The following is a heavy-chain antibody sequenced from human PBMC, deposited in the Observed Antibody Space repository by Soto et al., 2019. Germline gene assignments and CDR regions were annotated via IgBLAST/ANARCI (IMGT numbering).Heavy chain of an antibody. Sequence: PGGSLRLSCAASGFTFSSYAMSWVRQAPGKGLEWVSAISDSGGNTYYADAVKGRFTISRDHSKNTLYLQMNSLRAEDTAVYYCARDLQYRGYDLVYWGQGTLVTVSS. V-gene: IGHV3-23*01. CDR1: GFTFSSYA. J-gene: IGHJ4*02. CDR2: ISDSGGNT. CDR3: ARDLQYRGYDLVY. D-gene: IGHD5-12*01.